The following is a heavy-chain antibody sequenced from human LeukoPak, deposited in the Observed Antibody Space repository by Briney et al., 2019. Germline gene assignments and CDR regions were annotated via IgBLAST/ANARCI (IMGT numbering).Heavy chain of an antibody. J-gene: IGHJ4*02. CDR1: GFTFSSYA. Sequence: GRSLRLSCAASGFTFSSYAMHWVRQAPGKGLEWVAVISYDGSNKYYADSVKGRFTISRDNSKNTLYLQMNSLRAEDTAVYYCARANNVWFGEFMGILDYWGQGTLVTVSS. CDR2: ISYDGSNK. CDR3: ARANNVWFGEFMGILDY. D-gene: IGHD3-10*01. V-gene: IGHV3-30-3*01.